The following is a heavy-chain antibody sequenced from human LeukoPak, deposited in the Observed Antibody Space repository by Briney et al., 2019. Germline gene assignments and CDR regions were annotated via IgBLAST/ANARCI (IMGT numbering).Heavy chain of an antibody. CDR1: GYTFTSYG. V-gene: IGHV1-69*05. CDR2: IIPIFGTA. CDR3: ATPTRSDEYFQH. Sequence: VASVKVSCKASGYTFTSYGISWVRQAPGQGLEWMGGIIPIFGTANYAQKFQGRVTITTDESTSTAYMELSRLRAEDTAVYYCATPTRSDEYFQHWGQGTLVTVSS. J-gene: IGHJ1*01.